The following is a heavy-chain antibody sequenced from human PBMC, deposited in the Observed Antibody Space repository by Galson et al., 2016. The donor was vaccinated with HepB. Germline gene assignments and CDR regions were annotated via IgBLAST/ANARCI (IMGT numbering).Heavy chain of an antibody. CDR3: ARVGVAAAYDY. CDR1: GGSIIRYY. J-gene: IGHJ4*02. V-gene: IGHV4-59*01. CDR2: ISYIGGST. D-gene: IGHD6-13*01. Sequence: ETLSLTCTVSGGSIIRYYWSWIRQPPGKGLEWIGSISYIGGSTYYNPSPKSRLTISLHTSKNQFSLMLTSVTAADTAVYYCARVGVAAAYDYWGQGTLVTVSS.